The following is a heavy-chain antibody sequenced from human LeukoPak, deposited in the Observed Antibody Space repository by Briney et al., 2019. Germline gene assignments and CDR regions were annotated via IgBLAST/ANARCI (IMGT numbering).Heavy chain of an antibody. CDR2: IRYDGSNK. Sequence: GGSLRLSCAASGCTFNSYGMHWVRQAPGKGLEWVAFIRYDGSNKYYADSVKGRFTISRDNSKNTLYLQMNSLRAEDTAVYYCAKDAVVAVHYFDYWGQGTLVTVSS. J-gene: IGHJ4*02. D-gene: IGHD2-15*01. V-gene: IGHV3-30*02. CDR1: GCTFNSYG. CDR3: AKDAVVAVHYFDY.